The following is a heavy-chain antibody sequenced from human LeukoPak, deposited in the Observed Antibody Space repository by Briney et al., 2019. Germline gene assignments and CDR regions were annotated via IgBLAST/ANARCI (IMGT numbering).Heavy chain of an antibody. D-gene: IGHD3-10*01. Sequence: SETLSLTCTVSGDSMSSYYWGWIRQPPGKGLEWIGSMYHSGSTYYNPSLKSRVTISVDTSKNHFSLKLSSVTAADTAVYYCARRYYYVSGSYYNHFDPWGQGTLVTVSS. CDR2: MYHSGST. CDR1: GDSMSSYY. J-gene: IGHJ5*02. CDR3: ARRYYYVSGSYYNHFDP. V-gene: IGHV4-39*02.